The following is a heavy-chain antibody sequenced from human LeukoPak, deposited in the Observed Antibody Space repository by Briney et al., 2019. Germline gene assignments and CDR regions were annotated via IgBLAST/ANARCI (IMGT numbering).Heavy chain of an antibody. V-gene: IGHV3-23*01. CDR3: ANYPNQVVFFS. J-gene: IGHJ5*02. CDR1: GFTFSRYG. Sequence: QPGGSLRLSCATSGFTFSRYGMSWVRQAPGKGLEWISSININGADTYYADAVKGRFTISRDNSKNMLYLQMDSLRAEDTAVYYCANYPNQVVFFSWGQGTLVTVSS. D-gene: IGHD2-2*01. CDR2: ININGADT.